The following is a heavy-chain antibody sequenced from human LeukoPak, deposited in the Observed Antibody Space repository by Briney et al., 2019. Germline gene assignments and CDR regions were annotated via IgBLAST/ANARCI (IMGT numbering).Heavy chain of an antibody. V-gene: IGHV3-74*03. CDR3: TRDCSGSRIPFDY. D-gene: IGHD1-26*01. J-gene: IGHJ4*02. CDR1: SVAFGSHC. CDR2: IESDASNT. Sequence: GVSLTLSCAASSVAFGSHCRHWVRQSPGKGLVWLARIESDASNTKYADYVKGPVNIPINNANNTQKLQINSLRAEDTAVDYGTRDCSGSRIPFDYWGQGTLVTVSS.